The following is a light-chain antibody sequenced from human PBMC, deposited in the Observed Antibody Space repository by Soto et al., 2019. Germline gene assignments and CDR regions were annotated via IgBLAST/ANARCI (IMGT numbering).Light chain of an antibody. J-gene: IGLJ1*01. CDR1: SSDVGGYIY. Sequence: QSVLTQPASGSGSPGQSITISCTGTSSDVGGYIYVSWYQQHPGKAPKLMIYDVTDRPSGVSNRFSGSKSGNTASLTISGLQAEDEADYYCSSYTSSGTLVFGTGTKVTV. V-gene: IGLV2-14*01. CDR2: DVT. CDR3: SSYTSSGTLV.